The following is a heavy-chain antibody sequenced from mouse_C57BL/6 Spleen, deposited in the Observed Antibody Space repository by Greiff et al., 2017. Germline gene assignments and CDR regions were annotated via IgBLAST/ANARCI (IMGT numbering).Heavy chain of an antibody. CDR3: ARYSNSYAMDY. Sequence: QVQLQQPGAELVKPGASVKLSCKASGYTFTSYWMQWVKQRPGQGLEWIGEIDPSDSYTNYNQKFKGKATLTVDTSSSTAYMQLSSLTSEDSAVYYCARYSNSYAMDYWGQGTSVTVSS. CDR2: IDPSDSYT. D-gene: IGHD2-5*01. J-gene: IGHJ4*01. V-gene: IGHV1-50*01. CDR1: GYTFTSYW.